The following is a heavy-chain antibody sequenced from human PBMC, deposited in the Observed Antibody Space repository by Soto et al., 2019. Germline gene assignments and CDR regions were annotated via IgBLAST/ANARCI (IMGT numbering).Heavy chain of an antibody. CDR2: INHSGSA. V-gene: IGHV4-34*01. CDR1: GGSFSDYI. Sequence: PSETLSLTCDVYGGSFSDYIWTWIRQTPGKGLQWIGQINHSGSANYNPSLKSRVTISVDTSNNQFSLELSSVTAADTAVYYCARDQNRGLPYSSGWTPVVLYGMDVWGQGTTVTVSS. D-gene: IGHD6-19*01. J-gene: IGHJ6*02. CDR3: ARDQNRGLPYSSGWTPVVLYGMDV.